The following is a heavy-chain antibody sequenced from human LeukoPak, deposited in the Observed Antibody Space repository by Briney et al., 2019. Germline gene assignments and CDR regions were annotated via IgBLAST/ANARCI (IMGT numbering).Heavy chain of an antibody. CDR2: TYYSGRT. CDR3: ARYSGYDGVDY. V-gene: IGHV4-31*03. Sequence: SETLSLTCTVSGGSISSGGYYWSWIRQHPGKGLEWIGYTYYSGRTNYNPSLKSRVTISVDTSKNQFPLKLGSVTAADTAVYYCARYSGYDGVDYWGQGTLVTVSS. D-gene: IGHD5-12*01. J-gene: IGHJ4*02. CDR1: GGSISSGGYY.